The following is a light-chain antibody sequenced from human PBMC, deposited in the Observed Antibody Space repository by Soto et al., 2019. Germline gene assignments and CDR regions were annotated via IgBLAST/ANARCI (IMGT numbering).Light chain of an antibody. Sequence: AIEITQSPSSLAVSVGDRVTITCRASQGIRHGLGWYQEKTGKAPELLIYAASILQSGVPSRFSGSGSGTDFTLTITSLQPEDFAIYYCLQDYTYPRTFGGGTKVDIK. CDR1: QGIRHG. CDR3: LQDYTYPRT. CDR2: AAS. V-gene: IGKV1-6*01. J-gene: IGKJ4*01.